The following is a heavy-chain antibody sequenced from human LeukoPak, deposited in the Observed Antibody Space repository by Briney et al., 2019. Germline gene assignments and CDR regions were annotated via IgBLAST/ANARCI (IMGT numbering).Heavy chain of an antibody. V-gene: IGHV1-69*01. CDR1: GGTFSSYA. Sequence: ASVKVSCKASGGTFSSYAISWVRQASGQGLEWMGGIIPIFGTANYAQKFQGRVTITADESTSTAYMELSSLRSEDTAVYYCARLGGATQAFGYWGQGTLVTVSS. J-gene: IGHJ4*02. D-gene: IGHD1-26*01. CDR2: IIPIFGTA. CDR3: ARLGGATQAFGY.